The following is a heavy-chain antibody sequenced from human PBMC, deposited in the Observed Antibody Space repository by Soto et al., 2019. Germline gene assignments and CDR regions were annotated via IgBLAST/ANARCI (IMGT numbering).Heavy chain of an antibody. CDR3: ARGSKYLGIAARPDSLGY. V-gene: IGHV1-3*01. CDR2: INAGNGNT. J-gene: IGHJ4*02. Sequence: ASVKVSCKASGYTFTSYAMHWVRQAPGQRLEWMGWINAGNGNTKYSQKFQGRVTITRDTSASTAYMELSSLRSEDTAVYYCARGSKYLGIAARPDSLGYWGQGTLVTVSS. D-gene: IGHD6-6*01. CDR1: GYTFTSYA.